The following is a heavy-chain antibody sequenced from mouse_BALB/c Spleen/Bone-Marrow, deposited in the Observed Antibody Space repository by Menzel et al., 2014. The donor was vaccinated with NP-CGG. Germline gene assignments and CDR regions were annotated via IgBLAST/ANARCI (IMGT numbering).Heavy chain of an antibody. Sequence: VQLVESGAELVKPGASVKPSCMTSGYTFTNYWIQWVKQRPGQGLGWIGEIFPGTGTTYYNERFKGKATLTIDTSSSTAYMQLSSLTSEDSAVYFCARGGDYGYWGQGTTLTVSS. J-gene: IGHJ2*01. V-gene: IGHV1S132*01. CDR1: GYTFTNYW. D-gene: IGHD2-13*01. CDR2: IFPGTGTT. CDR3: ARGGDYGY.